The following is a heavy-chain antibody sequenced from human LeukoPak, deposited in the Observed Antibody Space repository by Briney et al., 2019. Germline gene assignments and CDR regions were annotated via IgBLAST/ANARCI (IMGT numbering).Heavy chain of an antibody. Sequence: PSETLSLTCAASGGFIGSYYWNWIRQAPGKGLEWIGYIHYSGSTNHNSSLKSRVTISVDTSKNQYSLKLSSVTAADTAVYYCARVRVAGGFDNCGQGTLVTVSS. J-gene: IGHJ4*02. CDR2: IHYSGST. V-gene: IGHV4-59*01. CDR1: GGFIGSYY. CDR3: ARVRVAGGFDN. D-gene: IGHD6-19*01.